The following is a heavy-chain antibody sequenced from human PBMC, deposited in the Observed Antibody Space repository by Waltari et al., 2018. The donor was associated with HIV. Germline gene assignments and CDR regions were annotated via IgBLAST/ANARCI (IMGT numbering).Heavy chain of an antibody. V-gene: IGHV3-23*01. J-gene: IGHJ4*02. CDR1: GFTFSVFA. CDR2: IRCRGDST. CDR3: ATLYSDYGDY. D-gene: IGHD4-17*01. Sequence: EVQLLESGGGFVQPGGSLRLSCAASGFTFSVFAMNWVRQAPGNGPEWGSGIRCRGDSTNYADSVKGRFTISRDNSKNTLSLQITSLRVDDTAVYYCATLYSDYGDYWGQGALVTVSS.